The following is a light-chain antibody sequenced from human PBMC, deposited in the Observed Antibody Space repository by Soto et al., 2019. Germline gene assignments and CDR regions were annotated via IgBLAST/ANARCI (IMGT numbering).Light chain of an antibody. J-gene: IGKJ2*01. CDR3: QHYNYWPFT. CDR2: GAS. CDR1: QSVSSN. V-gene: IGKV3-15*01. Sequence: EIVLTQSPAPLSVSPGERATLSCRASQSVSSNLAWYQQKPGQAPTLVIYGASAMATGIQARFSGSGSGTEFTLTISSLQSEYFADYYCQHYNYWPFTFGKWTKLDIK.